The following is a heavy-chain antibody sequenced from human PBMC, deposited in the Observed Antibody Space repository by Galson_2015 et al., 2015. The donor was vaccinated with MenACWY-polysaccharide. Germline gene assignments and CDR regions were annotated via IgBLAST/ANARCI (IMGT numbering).Heavy chain of an antibody. D-gene: IGHD4-17*01. CDR2: ISSSGSTI. V-gene: IGHV3-11*01. J-gene: IGHJ4*02. CDR3: ARGSRLGHTVTTQ. CDR1: GFTFSDYS. Sequence: SLRLSCAASGFTFSDYSMSWIRQAPGKGLEWVSYISSSGSTIYYADSVKGRFTISRDNAKNSLYLQINSLRAEDTAVYYCARGSRLGHTVTTQWGRGTLVTVSS.